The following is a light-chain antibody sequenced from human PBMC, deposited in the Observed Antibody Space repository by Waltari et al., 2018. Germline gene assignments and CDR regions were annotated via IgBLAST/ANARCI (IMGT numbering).Light chain of an antibody. CDR1: GTAIAPSDF. CDR3: ASQRPDGVVL. J-gene: IGLJ3*02. V-gene: IGLV2-14*03. Sequence: QSALTQPASVSGSPGQSITISCAGTGTAIAPSDFVPWYQHHPDRAPQVIIYDVTNRPSGISARFSASKSADTASLTISGLQAEDEGDYYCASQRPDGVVLFGGGTRVTVL. CDR2: DVT.